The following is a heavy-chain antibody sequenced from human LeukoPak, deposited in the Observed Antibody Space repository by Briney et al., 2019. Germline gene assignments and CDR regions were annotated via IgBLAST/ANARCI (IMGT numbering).Heavy chain of an antibody. J-gene: IGHJ4*02. V-gene: IGHV4-30-4*01. CDR1: GGSISSGDYY. D-gene: IGHD3-22*01. CDR3: ARVDGSSAVDY. Sequence: PSETLSLTCTVSGGSISSGDYYRSWIRQPPGKGLEWIGYIYYGGSTYYNPSLKSRVTISVDTSKNQFSLKLSSVTAADTAVYYCARVDGSSAVDYWGQGTLVTVSS. CDR2: IYYGGST.